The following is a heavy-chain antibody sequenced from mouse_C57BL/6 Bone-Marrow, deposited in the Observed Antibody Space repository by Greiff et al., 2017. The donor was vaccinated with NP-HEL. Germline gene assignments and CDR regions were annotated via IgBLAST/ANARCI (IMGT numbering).Heavy chain of an antibody. Sequence: EVQLVESGGDLVKPGGSLKLSCAASGFTFSSYGMSWVRQTPDKRLEWVATISSGGSYTYYPDSVKGRFTISRDNAKNTLYLQMSSLKSEDTAMYYCARRGDSLLRRKGFAYWGQGTLVTVSA. CDR3: ARRGDSLLRRKGFAY. CDR1: GFTFSSYG. J-gene: IGHJ3*01. V-gene: IGHV5-6*01. D-gene: IGHD1-1*01. CDR2: ISSGGSYT.